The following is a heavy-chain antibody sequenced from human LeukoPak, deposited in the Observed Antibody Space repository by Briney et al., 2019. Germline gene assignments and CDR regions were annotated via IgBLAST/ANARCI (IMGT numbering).Heavy chain of an antibody. CDR3: ARVGGEGPRWFDP. CDR2: INSDGSST. D-gene: IGHD3-10*01. Sequence: PGGSLRLSCAASGFTFSNYWMHWVRQVPGKGLVWVAHINSDGSSTRYADSVKGRFTISRDNPKNMLYLQINSLRAEDTAVYYCARVGGEGPRWFDPWGQGTLVTVSS. J-gene: IGHJ5*02. V-gene: IGHV3-74*01. CDR1: GFTFSNYW.